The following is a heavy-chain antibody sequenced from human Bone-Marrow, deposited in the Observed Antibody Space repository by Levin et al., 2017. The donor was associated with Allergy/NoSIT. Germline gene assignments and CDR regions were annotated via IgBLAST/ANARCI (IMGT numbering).Heavy chain of an antibody. Sequence: ESLKISCTVSGGSISSSSYYWGWIRQPPGKGLEWIGSIYYSGSTYYNPSLKSRVTISVDTSKNQFSLKLSSVTAADTAVYYCARLGTGHDYGDYVAYWGQGTLVTVSS. CDR1: GGSISSSSYY. V-gene: IGHV4-39*01. D-gene: IGHD4-17*01. CDR3: ARLGTGHDYGDYVAY. J-gene: IGHJ4*02. CDR2: IYYSGST.